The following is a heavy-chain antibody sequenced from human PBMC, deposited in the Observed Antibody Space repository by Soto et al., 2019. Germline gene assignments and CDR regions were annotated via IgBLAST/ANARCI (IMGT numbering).Heavy chain of an antibody. Sequence: QVQLQESGPGLVKSSGTLSLTCTVSGGSISSSNWWTWVRQTPGKGLEWIGEISHSGNTNYNPSRRSRVTISVDKSKNQSSLTLTSLTAGVTTVYYSARVESPPYFHYWCQGTLVTFSS. J-gene: IGHJ4*02. D-gene: IGHD3-3*01. V-gene: IGHV4-4*02. CDR1: GGSISSSNW. CDR2: ISHSGNT. CDR3: ARVESPPYFHY.